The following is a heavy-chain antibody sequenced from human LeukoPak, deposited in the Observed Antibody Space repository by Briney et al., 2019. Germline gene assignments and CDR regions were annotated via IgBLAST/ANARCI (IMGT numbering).Heavy chain of an antibody. CDR2: INPSGGST. D-gene: IGHD1-26*01. J-gene: IGHJ3*02. CDR1: GYTLTSYY. CDR3: ARDGIVGAIFDAFDI. V-gene: IGHV1-46*01. Sequence: ASVKVSCKASGYTLTSYYMHWVRQAPGQGLEWMGIINPSGGSTSYAQKFQGRVTMTRDTSTSTVYMELSSLRSEDTAVYYCARDGIVGAIFDAFDIWGQGTMVTVSS.